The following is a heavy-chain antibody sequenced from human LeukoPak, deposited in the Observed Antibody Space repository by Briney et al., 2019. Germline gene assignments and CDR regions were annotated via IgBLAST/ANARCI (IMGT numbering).Heavy chain of an antibody. J-gene: IGHJ5*02. CDR3: ARPMVRGVIITNWFDP. V-gene: IGHV4-59*08. CDR2: IHYTGST. D-gene: IGHD3-10*01. CDR1: GGSINSYY. Sequence: PSETLSLTCSVSGGSINSYYWSWIRQPPGKGLGSIGYIHYTGSTNYNPSPKSRVTISVDTSKNQFSLKLSSVTAADTAVYYCARPMVRGVIITNWFDPWGQGTLVTVSS.